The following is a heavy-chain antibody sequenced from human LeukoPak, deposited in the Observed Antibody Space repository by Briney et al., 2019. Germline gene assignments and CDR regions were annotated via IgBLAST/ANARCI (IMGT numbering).Heavy chain of an antibody. V-gene: IGHV3-21*01. J-gene: IGHJ6*02. CDR2: IGSSSYI. CDR1: GFIFGSYT. D-gene: IGHD3-3*01. CDR3: ARQIRIFGVVIHYYYGMDV. Sequence: GGSLRLSCAASGFIFGSYTMNWVRQAPGKGLEWVSSIGSSSYIYYADSVKGRFTVTRDNAKNSLYPQMNSLRAEDTAVYYCARQIRIFGVVIHYYYGMDVWGQGTTVTVSS.